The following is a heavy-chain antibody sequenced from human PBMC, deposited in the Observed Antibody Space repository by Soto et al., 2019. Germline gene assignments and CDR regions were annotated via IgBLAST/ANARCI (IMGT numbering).Heavy chain of an antibody. CDR1: GYTFTGYY. CDR2: INPNSGGT. Sequence: ASVKVSCKASGYTFTGYYMHWVRQAPGEGLEWMGWINPNSGGTNYAQKFQGWVTMTRDTSISTAYMELSRLRSDDTAVYYCAREKEWFGELLPELYGMDVWGQGTTVTVSS. CDR3: AREKEWFGELLPELYGMDV. V-gene: IGHV1-2*04. J-gene: IGHJ6*02. D-gene: IGHD3-10*01.